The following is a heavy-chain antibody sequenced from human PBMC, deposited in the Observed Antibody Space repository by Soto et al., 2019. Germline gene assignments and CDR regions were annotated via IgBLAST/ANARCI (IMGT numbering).Heavy chain of an antibody. CDR3: ASSSSGVEAFDI. D-gene: IGHD6-6*01. J-gene: IGHJ3*02. CDR1: GYTFTSYG. Sequence: ASVKVSCKASGYTFTSYGISWVRQAPGQGLEWMGWISAYNGNTNYAQKLQGRVTMTTDTSTSTAYMELRSLRSDDTAVYSCASSSSGVEAFDIWGQGTMVTASS. V-gene: IGHV1-18*01. CDR2: ISAYNGNT.